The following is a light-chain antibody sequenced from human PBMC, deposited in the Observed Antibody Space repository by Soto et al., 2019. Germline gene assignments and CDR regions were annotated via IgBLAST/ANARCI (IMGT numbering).Light chain of an antibody. CDR3: QQLYSHPLT. Sequence: IQLTQSPSSLSASVGDRVTITCRASQGITSYLAWYQQRPGKAPGLLIYSASTLQSGVPSRFGGSGYGTDFSLTISNLQPEDFATYYCQQLYSHPLTFGGGTKVEIK. CDR2: SAS. J-gene: IGKJ4*01. CDR1: QGITSY. V-gene: IGKV1-9*01.